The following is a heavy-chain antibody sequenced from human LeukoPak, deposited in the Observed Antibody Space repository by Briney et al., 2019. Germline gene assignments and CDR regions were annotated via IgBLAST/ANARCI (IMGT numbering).Heavy chain of an antibody. Sequence: PGRCLRLSCAASGFTFSSYGMHWVRQAPGKGREWVAVIWYDGSNKFYADSVKGRFTISRDNSKNTLYLQMNSLRAEDTAVYYCARGMTGQQLVYYYYYYMDVWGKGTTVTVSS. CDR3: ARGMTGQQLVYYYYYYMDV. J-gene: IGHJ6*03. CDR2: IWYDGSNK. CDR1: GFTFSSYG. D-gene: IGHD6-13*01. V-gene: IGHV3-33*01.